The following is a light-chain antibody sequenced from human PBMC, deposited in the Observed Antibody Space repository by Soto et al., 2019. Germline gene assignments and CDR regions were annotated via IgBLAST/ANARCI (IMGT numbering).Light chain of an antibody. CDR1: QGISNY. Sequence: DIQMTQSPSSLSASVGDSVTITCRASQGISNYLAWYQQKPGKVPKLLIYAASTLQSGVPSRFSGRGFGTDFSLTSSSQQPEDVATYYCQKYDSAPQTFGQGTKVEIK. V-gene: IGKV1-27*01. CDR2: AAS. CDR3: QKYDSAPQT. J-gene: IGKJ1*01.